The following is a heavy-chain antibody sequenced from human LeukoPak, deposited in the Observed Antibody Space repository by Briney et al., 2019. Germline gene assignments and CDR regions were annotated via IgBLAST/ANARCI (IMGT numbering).Heavy chain of an antibody. J-gene: IGHJ6*03. V-gene: IGHV4-38-2*02. CDR3: ARGSCSGGSCYFAKYYYYMDV. CDR1: GYSISSGYY. CDR2: IYHSGST. D-gene: IGHD2-15*01. Sequence: SETLSLTCTVSGYSISSGYYWGWIRQPPGKGLEWIGSIYHSGSTYYNPSLKSRVTISVDTSKNQFSLKLSSVTAADTAVYYCARGSCSGGSCYFAKYYYYMDVWGKGTTVTVSS.